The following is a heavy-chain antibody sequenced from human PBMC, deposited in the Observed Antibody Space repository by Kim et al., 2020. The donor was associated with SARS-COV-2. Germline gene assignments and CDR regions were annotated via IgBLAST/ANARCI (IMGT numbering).Heavy chain of an antibody. J-gene: IGHJ4*02. CDR3: VKGAYTFDY. CDR1: GFTFDSQA. Sequence: GGSLRLSCATSGFTFDSQAMSWVRQAPGVGLEWVSSITSTGTYYADSVKGRFTVSSDNSKNTVDVQMNSLRAEDTAVYYCVKGAYTFDYWGQGTLVTVSS. V-gene: IGHV3-23*01. D-gene: IGHD3-16*01. CDR2: ITSTGT.